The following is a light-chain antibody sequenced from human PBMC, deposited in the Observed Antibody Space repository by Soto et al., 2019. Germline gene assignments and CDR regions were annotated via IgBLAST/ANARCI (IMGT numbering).Light chain of an antibody. Sequence: DIQMTQAPSALSASVGDRVTITCRASQSISRWLAWYQQKPGKAPKLLIYKASSLRGGVPSRFGGSGSGTEFTLTIISLQPDDVATYYCQQYSGPYTFGQGTKLEI. CDR1: QSISRW. J-gene: IGKJ2*01. CDR3: QQYSGPYT. CDR2: KAS. V-gene: IGKV1-5*03.